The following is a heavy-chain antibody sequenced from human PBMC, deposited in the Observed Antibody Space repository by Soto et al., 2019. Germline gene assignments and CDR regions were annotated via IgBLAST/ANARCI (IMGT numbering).Heavy chain of an antibody. J-gene: IGHJ4*02. D-gene: IGHD4-17*01. V-gene: IGHV3-53*01. CDR3: ARVRHDYGDFDY. Sequence: EVQLVESGGGLIQPGGSLRLSCAASGFTVNNNYMNWVRQAPGKGLEWVSVIYSGDRTNYANFVKGRFTISRDNSKNTLYLEMNSLRAEDTAVYYCARVRHDYGDFDYWGQGTLVTVSS. CDR1: GFTVNNNY. CDR2: IYSGDRT.